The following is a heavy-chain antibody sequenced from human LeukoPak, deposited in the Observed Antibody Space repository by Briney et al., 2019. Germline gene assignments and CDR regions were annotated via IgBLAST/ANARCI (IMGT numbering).Heavy chain of an antibody. J-gene: IGHJ4*02. D-gene: IGHD3-10*01. V-gene: IGHV1-8*01. Sequence: ASVKVSCKASGYTFSSYDINWVRQAAGQGPEWMGCMNPNSGNTAYAQNFQGRVIMTRNTSISTAYMELSSLRFEDTAVFYCAIRTSRGVSGSSYFDSWGQGTLVTVSS. CDR1: GYTFSSYD. CDR2: MNPNSGNT. CDR3: AIRTSRGVSGSSYFDS.